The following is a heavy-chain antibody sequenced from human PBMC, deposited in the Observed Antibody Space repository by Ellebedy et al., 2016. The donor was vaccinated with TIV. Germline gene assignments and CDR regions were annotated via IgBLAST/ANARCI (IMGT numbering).Heavy chain of an antibody. CDR2: ISSDGTDK. CDR3: TKEKGTGVSCHDY. J-gene: IGHJ4*02. V-gene: IGHV3-30*18. D-gene: IGHD2-15*01. Sequence: PGGSLRLSCVASGFTFSSYGMHWVRQAPGKRPEWVSIISSDGTDKDYADSVKGRFTISRDNSKNTLYLKMNSLRAEDSAVYYCTKEKGTGVSCHDYWGQGTLVTVSS. CDR1: GFTFSSYG.